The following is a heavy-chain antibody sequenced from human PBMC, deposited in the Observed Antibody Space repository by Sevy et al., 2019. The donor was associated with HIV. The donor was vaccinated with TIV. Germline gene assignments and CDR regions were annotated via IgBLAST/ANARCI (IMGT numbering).Heavy chain of an antibody. V-gene: IGHV3-33*08. CDR3: ASGILDH. CDR1: GFNFSDYG. CDR2: IWYDGSNK. J-gene: IGHJ4*02. D-gene: IGHD1-26*01. Sequence: GGSLRLSCVGSGFNFSDYGMHWVRQAPGKGLEWVAVIWYDGSNKYNEDSVKGRFTISRDKSKNTAYLQMNNLRVEDLAVYYCASGILDHWGQGALVTVSS.